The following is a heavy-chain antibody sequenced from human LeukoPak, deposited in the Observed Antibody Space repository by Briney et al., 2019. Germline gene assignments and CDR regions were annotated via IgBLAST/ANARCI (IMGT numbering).Heavy chain of an antibody. V-gene: IGHV3-7*01. CDR1: GFTFSSYW. J-gene: IGHJ6*03. Sequence: GGSLRLSCAASGFTFSSYWMSWVRQAPGKGLEWVANIKQDGSEKYCVDSVKGRFTISRDNAKNSLYLQMNSLRAEDTAVYYCARSGYDFWSGYPLSYYYYMDVWGKGTTVTVSS. D-gene: IGHD3-3*01. CDR3: ARSGYDFWSGYPLSYYYYMDV. CDR2: IKQDGSEK.